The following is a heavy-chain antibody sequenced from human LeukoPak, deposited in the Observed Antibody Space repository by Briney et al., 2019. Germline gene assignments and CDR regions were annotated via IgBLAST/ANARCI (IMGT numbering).Heavy chain of an antibody. D-gene: IGHD2-2*01. CDR2: ISGSGGST. CDR3: AKALTKATDYMDV. J-gene: IGHJ6*03. V-gene: IGHV3-23*01. Sequence: GGSLRLSCAASGFTFRSYAMSWVRQAPGKGLEWVSAISGSGGSTYYADSVKGRFTISRDNSKNTLYLQMNSLRAEDTAVYYCAKALTKATDYMDVWGKGTTVTVSS. CDR1: GFTFRSYA.